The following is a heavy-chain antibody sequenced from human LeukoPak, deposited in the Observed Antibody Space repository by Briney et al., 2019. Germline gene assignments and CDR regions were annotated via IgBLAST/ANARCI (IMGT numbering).Heavy chain of an antibody. V-gene: IGHV3-23*01. J-gene: IGHJ6*02. CDR2: ISGSGGST. CDR1: GFTISSYA. CDR3: AVVPAAILGYYYYGMDV. Sequence: GGSLRLSCAASGFTISSYAMSWVRQAPGKGLEWVSAISGSGGSTYYADSVKGRFTISRDNSKNTLYLQMNSLRAEDTAVYYCAVVPAAILGYYYYGMDVWGQGTTVTVSS. D-gene: IGHD2-2*02.